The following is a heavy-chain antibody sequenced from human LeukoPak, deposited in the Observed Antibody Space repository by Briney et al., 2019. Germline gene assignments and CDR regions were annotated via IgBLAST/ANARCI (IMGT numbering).Heavy chain of an antibody. J-gene: IGHJ4*02. V-gene: IGHV1-2*02. Sequence: GASVKVSCKASGYTFTGYYMRWVRQAPGQGLEWTGWINPNSGGTNYAQKFQGRVTMTRDTSISTAYMELSRLRSDDTAVYYCARGHIFDWLFYFDYWGQGTLVTVSS. D-gene: IGHD3-9*01. CDR3: ARGHIFDWLFYFDY. CDR2: INPNSGGT. CDR1: GYTFTGYY.